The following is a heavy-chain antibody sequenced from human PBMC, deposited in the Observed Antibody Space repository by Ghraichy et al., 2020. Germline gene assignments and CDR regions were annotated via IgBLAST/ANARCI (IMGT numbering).Heavy chain of an antibody. CDR2: ITGTGGDT. CDR3: ARVGYTSRWFDC. V-gene: IGHV3-23*01. Sequence: GGSLRLSCAASGFTFNSYAMNWVRQAPGKGLEWVSLITGTGGDTYYADSVKGRFTISRDNSKNTLNLQMNSLRVEDTAVYYCARVGYTSRWFDCWGLGTLVTVSS. J-gene: IGHJ4*02. D-gene: IGHD6-13*01. CDR1: GFTFNSYA.